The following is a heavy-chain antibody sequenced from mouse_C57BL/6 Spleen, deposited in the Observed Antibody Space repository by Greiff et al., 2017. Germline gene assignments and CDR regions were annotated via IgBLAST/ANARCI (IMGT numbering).Heavy chain of an antibody. Sequence: EVMLVESGGGLVQPRGSLKLSCAASGFTFNTYAMPWVRQAPGKGLEWVARISSKSSHYATFYTVSVKDRFTISSDDSPSMLYLQMKNLKTEDTAMSYCGREGNSFGYRGHGTTLTVSS. CDR2: ISSKSSHYAT. V-gene: IGHV10-3*01. J-gene: IGHJ2*01. CDR1: GFTFNTYA. CDR3: GREGNSFGY.